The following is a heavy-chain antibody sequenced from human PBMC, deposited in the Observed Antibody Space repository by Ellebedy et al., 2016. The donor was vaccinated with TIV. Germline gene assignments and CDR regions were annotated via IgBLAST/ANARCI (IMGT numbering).Heavy chain of an antibody. CDR2: IYASGST. CDR1: GGSISSYY. V-gene: IGHV4-4*07. Sequence: MPSETLSLTCTVSGGSISSYYWSWIRQPAGKGLEWIGRIYASGSTNYNPSLKSRVTMSVDMSKNQFSLKLSSVTAADTAVYSCAGGYSSDWTDYWGQGTLVTVSS. CDR3: AGGYSSDWTDY. D-gene: IGHD6-19*01. J-gene: IGHJ4*02.